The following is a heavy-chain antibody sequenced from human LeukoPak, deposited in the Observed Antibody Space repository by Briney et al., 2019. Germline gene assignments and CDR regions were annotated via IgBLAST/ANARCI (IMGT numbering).Heavy chain of an antibody. CDR2: ISSSSSYI. J-gene: IGHJ4*02. CDR3: ARDILSLRYYDSSGYYY. D-gene: IGHD3-22*01. Sequence: PGGSLRLSCAASGFTFSSYSMIWVRQARGKGLELGGSISSSSSYIYYADSVKGRFTISRDNAKNSLYLQMNSLRAEDTAVYYCARDILSLRYYDSSGYYYWGQGTLVTVSS. V-gene: IGHV3-21*01. CDR1: GFTFSSYS.